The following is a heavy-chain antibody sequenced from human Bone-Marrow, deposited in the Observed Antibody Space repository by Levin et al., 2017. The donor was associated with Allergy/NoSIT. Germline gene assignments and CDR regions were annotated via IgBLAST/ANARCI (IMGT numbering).Heavy chain of an antibody. D-gene: IGHD4-17*01. CDR1: GFMFSTYG. CDR3: AKGGVGDYVGVDIES. J-gene: IGHJ4*02. Sequence: AGGSLRLSCAGSGFMFSTYGMHWVRQAPGKGLEWVAVITHDGSQTYYGDSVKGRFTISRDNPKNTLNLHMSSLRPEDTAVYYCAKGGVGDYVGVDIESWGQGTLVSVSS. V-gene: IGHV3-30*18. CDR2: ITHDGSQT.